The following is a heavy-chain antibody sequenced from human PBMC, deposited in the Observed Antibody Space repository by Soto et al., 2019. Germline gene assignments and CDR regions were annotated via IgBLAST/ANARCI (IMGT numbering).Heavy chain of an antibody. J-gene: IGHJ4*02. CDR2: ISGSGGTT. CDR1: GFTFSSYA. CDR3: AKVVYYDSSEYYFDY. Sequence: LTLCCAASGFTFSSYAMSWFRQAPGKGLECVSAISGSGGTTYYSDSVNGRFTISRDNSKNTLYLQMNSLRAEDTAVYYCAKVVYYDSSEYYFDYWGQGTMVTVSS. V-gene: IGHV3-23*01. D-gene: IGHD3-22*01.